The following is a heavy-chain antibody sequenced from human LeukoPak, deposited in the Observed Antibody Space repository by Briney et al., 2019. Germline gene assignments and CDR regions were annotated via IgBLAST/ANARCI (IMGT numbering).Heavy chain of an antibody. V-gene: IGHV3-74*01. CDR3: ARAGYSSYANDY. CDR1: GFTFSSHW. J-gene: IGHJ4*02. CDR2: INSDGSST. D-gene: IGHD5-18*01. Sequence: GGSLRLSCAASGFTFSSHWMHWVRQAPGKGLVWVSRINSDGSSTSYADSVKGRFTISRDNAKNTLYLQMNSLRAEDTAVYYCARAGYSSYANDYWGQGTLVTVSS.